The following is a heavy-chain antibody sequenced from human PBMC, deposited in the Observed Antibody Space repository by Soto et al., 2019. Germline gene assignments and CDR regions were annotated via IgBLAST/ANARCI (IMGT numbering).Heavy chain of an antibody. Sequence: SETLSLTCAVSGGSFTSNNWWTWVRQPPGQGLEWIGEIYRTGSTNYNPSLKSRVTISLDKSENQFSLKVTSLTAADTAVYYCASRDKGHSVDYRGQGTSVPVLL. D-gene: IGHD6-13*01. J-gene: IGHJ4*02. CDR2: IYRTGST. CDR1: GGSFTSNNW. V-gene: IGHV4-4*02. CDR3: ASRDKGHSVDY.